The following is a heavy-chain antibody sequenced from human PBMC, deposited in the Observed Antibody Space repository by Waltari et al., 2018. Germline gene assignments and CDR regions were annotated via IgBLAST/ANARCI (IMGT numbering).Heavy chain of an antibody. CDR2: MCSSSYI. J-gene: IGHJ6*02. CDR1: GFTFSSYI. D-gene: IGHD3-10*01. Sequence: EVQLVESGGGLVKPGGSLRLPCAASGFTFSSYIMNWVRQAPGKGLGWVSSMCSSSYIYYADSVKGRFTISRDNAKNSLYLQMNSLRAEDTAVYYCARDYGSGAYYYYGMDVWGQGTTVTVSS. CDR3: ARDYGSGAYYYYGMDV. V-gene: IGHV3-21*01.